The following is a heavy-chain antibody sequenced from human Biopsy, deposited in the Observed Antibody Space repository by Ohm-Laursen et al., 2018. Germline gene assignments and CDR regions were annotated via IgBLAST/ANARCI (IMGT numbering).Heavy chain of an antibody. Sequence: VASVKVSCKASGYTFSLYHIHWVRQAPGQGLEWMGWIDPDSGRTSFGQNFQGRVTMTSDTSTGTAYLELTSLRSDDTAVYYCATKLTGYFHHWGQGTLVSVSS. CDR3: ATKLTGYFHH. V-gene: IGHV1-2*02. D-gene: IGHD3-9*01. CDR1: GYTFSLYH. J-gene: IGHJ1*01. CDR2: IDPDSGRT.